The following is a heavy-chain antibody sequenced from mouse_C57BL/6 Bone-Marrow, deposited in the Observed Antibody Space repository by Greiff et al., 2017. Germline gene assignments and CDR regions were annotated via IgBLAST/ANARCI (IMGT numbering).Heavy chain of an antibody. CDR1: GFTFSSYG. D-gene: IGHD1-1*01. V-gene: IGHV5-6*01. CDR3: ARESNLHYYGSSFFAY. Sequence: EVQRVESGGDLVKPGGSLKLSCAASGFTFSSYGMSWVRQTPDKRLEWVATISSGGSYTYYPDSVQGRFTISRDNAKNTLYLQMCSLNSEDTAMYYCARESNLHYYGSSFFAYWGQGTLVTVSA. CDR2: ISSGGSYT. J-gene: IGHJ3*01.